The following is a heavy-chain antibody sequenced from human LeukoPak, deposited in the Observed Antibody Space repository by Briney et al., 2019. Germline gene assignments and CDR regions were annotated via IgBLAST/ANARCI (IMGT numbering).Heavy chain of an antibody. D-gene: IGHD1-26*01. CDR2: IYTSGST. Sequence: PETLSLTCTVSGGSISSYYWSWIRQPAGKGLEWIGRIYTSGSTNYNASLKSRVSMSVDTSKNQFSLKLSSVTAADTAVFYCARENSGSYREFDYWGQGTLVTVSS. CDR3: ARENSGSYREFDY. J-gene: IGHJ4*02. V-gene: IGHV4-4*07. CDR1: GGSISSYY.